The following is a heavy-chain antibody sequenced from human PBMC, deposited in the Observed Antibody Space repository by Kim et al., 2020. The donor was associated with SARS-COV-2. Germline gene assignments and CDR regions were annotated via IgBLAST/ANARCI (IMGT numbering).Heavy chain of an antibody. V-gene: IGHV4-39*01. J-gene: IGHJ3*02. CDR2: IYYSGST. Sequence: SETLSPTCTVSGGSISSSSYYWGWIRQPPGKGLEWIGSIYYSGSTYYNPSLKSRVTISVDTSKNQFSLNLSSVTAADTAVYYCARHVGISALWFGELLYAFDIWGQGTMVTVSS. D-gene: IGHD3-10*01. CDR1: GGSISSSSYY. CDR3: ARHVGISALWFGELLYAFDI.